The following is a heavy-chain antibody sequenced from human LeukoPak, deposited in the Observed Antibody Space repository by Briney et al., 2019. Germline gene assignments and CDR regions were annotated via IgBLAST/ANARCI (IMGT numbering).Heavy chain of an antibody. D-gene: IGHD3-22*01. V-gene: IGHV1-46*01. CDR1: GYTFTSYY. CDR3: ARAEVSYYYDSSGYYIPPYYFDY. Sequence: ASVKVSCKASGYTFTSYYMHWVRQAPGQGLEWMGITNPSGGSTSYAQKFQGRVTMTRDTSTSTVYMELSSLRSEDTAVYYCARAEVSYYYDSSGYYIPPYYFDYWGQGTLVTVSS. CDR2: TNPSGGST. J-gene: IGHJ4*02.